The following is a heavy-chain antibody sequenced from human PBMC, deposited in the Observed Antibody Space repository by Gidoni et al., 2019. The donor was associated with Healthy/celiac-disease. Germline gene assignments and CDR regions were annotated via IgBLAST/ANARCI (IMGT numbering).Heavy chain of an antibody. CDR3: ARGPTITFGGVIVKSYYYGMDV. CDR1: GYNLTSYG. D-gene: IGHD3-16*02. J-gene: IGHJ6*02. V-gene: IGHV1-18*01. Sequence: QVQLVQSGAEVTKPGASVKVSCKASGYNLTSYGISWVRQAPGQGLEWMGWISAYNGNTNYAQTLQGRVTMTTDTSTSTAYMELRSLRSADTAVYYCARGPTITFGGVIVKSYYYGMDVWGQGTTVTVSS. CDR2: ISAYNGNT.